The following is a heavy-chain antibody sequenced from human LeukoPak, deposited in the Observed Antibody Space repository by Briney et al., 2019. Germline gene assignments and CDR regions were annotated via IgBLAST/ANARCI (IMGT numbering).Heavy chain of an antibody. D-gene: IGHD2-21*02. J-gene: IGHJ4*02. CDR3: ARARPDCGGDCYSGFDY. V-gene: IGHV4-34*01. Sequence: SETLSLTCAVYGGSFSGYYWSWIRQPPGKGLEWIGEINHSGSTNYNPSLKSRVTISVDTSKNQFSLKLSSVTAADTAVYYCARARPDCGGDCYSGFDYWGQGTLVTVSS. CDR2: INHSGST. CDR1: GGSFSGYY.